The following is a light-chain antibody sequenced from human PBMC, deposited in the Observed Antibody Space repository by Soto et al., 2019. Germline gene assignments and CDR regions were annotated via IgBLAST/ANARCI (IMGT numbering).Light chain of an antibody. CDR2: DGS. CDR1: QNINSW. V-gene: IGKV1-5*01. J-gene: IGKJ4*01. CDR3: QQYKSYSPLT. Sequence: DIQMTHSPSTLSASIEDRVTITCRASQNINSWLAWYQQKPGKAPKLLIYDGSTLESGVPSRFSGSGSGTEFTLTITSLQSDDFATYYCQQYKSYSPLTFGGGTKVDIK.